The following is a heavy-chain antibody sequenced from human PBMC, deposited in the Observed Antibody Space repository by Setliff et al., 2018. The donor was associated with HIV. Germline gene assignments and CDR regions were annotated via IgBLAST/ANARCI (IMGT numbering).Heavy chain of an antibody. CDR3: ARLGSGWNWVTRIDY. D-gene: IGHD6-19*01. CDR2: IYYTGNT. J-gene: IGHJ4*02. Sequence: SETLSLTCNVSGASLSGSGFYWGWLRQPPGKGLQWIGIIYYTGNTYYNLSLTSRVTISLDTSKNLFFLTVRSVTAADTGIYYCARLGSGWNWVTRIDYWGRGTLVTVSS. CDR1: GASLSGSGFY. V-gene: IGHV4-39*02.